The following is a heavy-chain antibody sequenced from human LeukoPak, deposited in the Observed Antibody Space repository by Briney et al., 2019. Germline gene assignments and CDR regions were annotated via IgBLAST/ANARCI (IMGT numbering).Heavy chain of an antibody. CDR3: SRGPDSGRYSGYCYMDV. CDR2: IRSNGSNI. Sequence: PGGSLRLSCAASGFTFSDYYMSWIRQAPGKGLEWVSYIRSNGSNIYYADSVKARFTISRDNAKNSLYLQMNSLRAEDTPVYYCSRGPDSGRYSGYCYMDVWGKGTPVTVSS. J-gene: IGHJ6*03. D-gene: IGHD1-26*01. V-gene: IGHV3-11*04. CDR1: GFTFSDYY.